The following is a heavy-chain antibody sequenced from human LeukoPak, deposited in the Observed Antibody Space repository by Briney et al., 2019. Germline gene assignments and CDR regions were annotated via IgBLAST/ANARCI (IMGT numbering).Heavy chain of an antibody. V-gene: IGHV3-30*04. CDR3: ARGGIYCSSTSCYWISVDY. Sequence: GGSPRLSCTASGFTFSSYAMHWVRQAPGKGLEWVAIISYDESNKYYTDSVKGRFTISRDNSKNTLYLQMHSLRAEDTAVYYCARGGIYCSSTSCYWISVDYWGQGTLVTVSS. J-gene: IGHJ4*02. CDR2: ISYDESNK. D-gene: IGHD2-2*01. CDR1: GFTFSSYA.